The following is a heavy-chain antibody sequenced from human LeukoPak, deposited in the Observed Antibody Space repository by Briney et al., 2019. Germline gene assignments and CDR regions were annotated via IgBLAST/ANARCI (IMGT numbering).Heavy chain of an antibody. CDR1: GGTFSSYA. CDR2: VIPILGIA. J-gene: IGHJ3*02. V-gene: IGHV1-69*04. D-gene: IGHD3-3*01. Sequence: HGASVKVSCKASGGTFSSYAISWVRQAPGQGLEWMGRVIPILGIANYAQKFQGRVTITVDKSTSTAYMELSSLRSEDTAVYYCARGVTYYDFWSGYYLDAFDIWGQGTMVTVPS. CDR3: ARGVTYYDFWSGYYLDAFDI.